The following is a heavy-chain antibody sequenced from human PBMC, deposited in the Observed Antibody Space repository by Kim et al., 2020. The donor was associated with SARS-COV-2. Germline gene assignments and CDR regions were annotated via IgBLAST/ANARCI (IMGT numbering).Heavy chain of an antibody. Sequence: ASVKVSCKASGYTLTGYSMHWVRQAPGQGLEWMGRINPDSGGTKHAQKFKGRVTMTRDTSISTAYMELSSLRSDDTAVYYCARAGSYLHSNLDSWGQGTLVTVSS. CDR2: INPDSGGT. CDR3: ARAGSYLHSNLDS. CDR1: GYTLTGYS. D-gene: IGHD1-26*01. V-gene: IGHV1-2*06. J-gene: IGHJ4*02.